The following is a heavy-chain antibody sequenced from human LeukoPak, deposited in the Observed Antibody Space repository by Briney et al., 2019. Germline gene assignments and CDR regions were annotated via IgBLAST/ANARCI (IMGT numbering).Heavy chain of an antibody. V-gene: IGHV3-21*04. Sequence: GGSLRLSCAASGFTFSSYSMNWVRQAPGKGLEWVSSISSSSSYIYYADSVKGRFTISRDTSKNTLYLQMDGLRAEDMATYYCAKGRGGSCYSGLDSWGQGTLVTVSS. CDR3: AKGRGGSCYSGLDS. CDR1: GFTFSSYS. J-gene: IGHJ4*02. CDR2: ISSSSSYI. D-gene: IGHD2-15*01.